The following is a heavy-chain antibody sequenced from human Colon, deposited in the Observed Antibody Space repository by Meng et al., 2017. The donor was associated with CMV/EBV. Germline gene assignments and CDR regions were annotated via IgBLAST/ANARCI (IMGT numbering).Heavy chain of an antibody. CDR3: IKDISPGGLDH. V-gene: IGHV3-9*01. CDR2: IHWSTGRR. J-gene: IGHJ4*02. CDR1: GFTFDGFA. Sequence: SLKISCSASGFTFDGFAMHWLRQGPGKGLEWVSGIHWSTGRRDYADSVKGRFTISRDDAQNSLYLQMNSLRPADTALYYCIKDISPGGLDHWGQGSLVTVTS. D-gene: IGHD3-10*01.